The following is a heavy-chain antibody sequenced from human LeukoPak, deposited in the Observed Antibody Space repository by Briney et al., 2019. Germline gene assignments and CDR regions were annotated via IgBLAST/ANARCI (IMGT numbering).Heavy chain of an antibody. J-gene: IGHJ4*02. V-gene: IGHV4-59*08. Sequence: SETLSLTCTVSGGSISTYSWSWIRQPPGKGLEWIGYIYYSGTTNYNSSLKSRVTISVDTSKNQFSLKLSSVTAADTAVYYCAGLDSSAYYVDYWGQGTLVTVSS. CDR3: AGLDSSAYYVDY. CDR1: GGSISTYS. D-gene: IGHD3-22*01. CDR2: IYYSGTT.